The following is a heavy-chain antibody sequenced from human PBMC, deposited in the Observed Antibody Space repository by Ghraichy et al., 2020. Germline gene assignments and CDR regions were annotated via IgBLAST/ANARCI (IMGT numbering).Heavy chain of an antibody. CDR3: ATFGHYYGSGRSPVTHFQH. Sequence: SETLSLTCAVYGGSFSGYYWSWIRQPPGKGLEWIGEINHSGSTNYNPSLKSRVTISVDTSKNQFSLKLSSVTAADTAVYYCATFGHYYGSGRSPVTHFQHWGQGTLVTVSS. CDR2: INHSGST. CDR1: GGSFSGYY. D-gene: IGHD3-10*01. J-gene: IGHJ1*01. V-gene: IGHV4-34*01.